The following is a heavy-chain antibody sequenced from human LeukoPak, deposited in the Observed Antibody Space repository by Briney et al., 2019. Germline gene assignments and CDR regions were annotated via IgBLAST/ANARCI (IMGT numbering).Heavy chain of an antibody. CDR2: IYYSSST. CDR3: ERGDPGVAYAFDI. Sequence: SETPSLTYTVSGGSISSYYWSWIRQPPGKVLEWMGNIYYSSSTNYNPSLQSQVTISVDTSNNHSSLQRSTPTAADTAVYYCERGDPGVAYAFDIWGQGTMVTVSS. J-gene: IGHJ3*02. V-gene: IGHV4-59*01. CDR1: GGSISSYY. D-gene: IGHD2-15*01.